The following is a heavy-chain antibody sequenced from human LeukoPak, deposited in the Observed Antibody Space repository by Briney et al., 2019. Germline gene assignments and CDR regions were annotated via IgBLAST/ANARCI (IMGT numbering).Heavy chain of an antibody. CDR3: ARGGGGNSDFLTTYTGASLSFDY. J-gene: IGHJ4*02. Sequence: GGSLRLSCVASGFTLSSYAMSWVRQAPGKGLQWVSSLGISGDYSWYAGSVKGRFTISRDRSKNTLYLQMNRLGAEDTAVYYCARGGGGNSDFLTTYTGASLSFDYWGQGALVTVSS. D-gene: IGHD3-9*01. CDR2: LGISGDYS. V-gene: IGHV3-23*01. CDR1: GFTLSSYA.